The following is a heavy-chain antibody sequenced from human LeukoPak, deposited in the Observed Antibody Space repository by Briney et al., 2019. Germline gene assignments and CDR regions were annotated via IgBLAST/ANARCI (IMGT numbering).Heavy chain of an antibody. CDR1: GYTFTSYA. CDR2: ISDSGGST. CDR3: AKDGTVTTRGSWFDS. V-gene: IGHV3-23*01. Sequence: GASVKVSCKASGYTFTSYAMSWVRQAPGKGLEWVSVISDSGGSTYYADSVKGRFTISRDNSKNTLYLQMNSLRAEDTAVYYCAKDGTVTTRGSWFDSWGQGTLVTVSS. J-gene: IGHJ5*01. D-gene: IGHD4-17*01.